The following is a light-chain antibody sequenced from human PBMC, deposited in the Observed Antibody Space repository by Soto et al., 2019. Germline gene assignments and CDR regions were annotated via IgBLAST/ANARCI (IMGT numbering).Light chain of an antibody. CDR3: QQYNSFPT. CDR1: QSISSW. J-gene: IGKJ1*01. Sequence: DIQMTQSPSTLSASVGDRVTITCRASQSISSWLAWYQQKPGKAPKLLIYKASSLESGVPSRFSGSGSGTEFTLTISSLQPDDFETYYRQQYNSFPTFGQGTKVEIK. V-gene: IGKV1-5*03. CDR2: KAS.